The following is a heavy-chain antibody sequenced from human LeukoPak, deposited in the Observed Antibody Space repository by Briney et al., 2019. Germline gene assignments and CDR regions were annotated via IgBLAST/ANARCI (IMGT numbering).Heavy chain of an antibody. CDR3: AKESGSYYVDWFDP. D-gene: IGHD1-26*01. CDR1: AFTFSSYA. Sequence: GGSLRLSCAASAFTFSSYAMSWVRRAPGKGLEWVSAISDSGVTTFYADSVKGRFTISRDNSRNTLYLQMNSLRAEDTAVYYCAKESGSYYVDWFDPWGQGTLVTVSS. V-gene: IGHV3-23*01. CDR2: ISDSGVTT. J-gene: IGHJ5*02.